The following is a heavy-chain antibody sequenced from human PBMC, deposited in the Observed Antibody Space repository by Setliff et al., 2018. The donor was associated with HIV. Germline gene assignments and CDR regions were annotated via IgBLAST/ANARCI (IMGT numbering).Heavy chain of an antibody. CDR2: IYYSGST. J-gene: IGHJ4*02. Sequence: PSETLSLTCTVSGGSISSYYWSWIRQPPGKGLEWIGYIYYSGSTNYNPSLKSRVTISVDTSKNQFPLQLSSVTAADTAVYYCARVHEAYCSGGSCYFFDYWGQGTLVTVSS. D-gene: IGHD2-15*01. CDR3: ARVHEAYCSGGSCYFFDY. CDR1: GGSISSYY. V-gene: IGHV4-59*08.